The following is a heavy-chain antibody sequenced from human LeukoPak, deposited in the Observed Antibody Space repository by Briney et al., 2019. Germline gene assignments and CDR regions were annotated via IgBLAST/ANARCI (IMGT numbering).Heavy chain of an antibody. D-gene: IGHD3-22*01. CDR2: ITSSGSST. V-gene: IGHV3-23*01. Sequence: GGSLRLSCAASGFTFASYAMSWVRQAPGKGLEWVSGITSSGSSTYYADSVKGRVTISRDNSKNTLYLQMNFLRAEDTAVYYCAKDFYYASSGYSLGYWGQGTLVTVSS. J-gene: IGHJ4*02. CDR3: AKDFYYASSGYSLGY. CDR1: GFTFASYA.